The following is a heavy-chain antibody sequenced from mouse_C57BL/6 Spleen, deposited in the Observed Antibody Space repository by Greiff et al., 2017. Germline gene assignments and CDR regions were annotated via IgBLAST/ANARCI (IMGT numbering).Heavy chain of an antibody. Sequence: EVKVVESGGGLVKPGGSLKLSCAASGFTFSSYSMSWVRQTPEKRLEWVATISAGGSYTYYPDNVKGRFTISRDNANNHLYLQMSQLKSEDTAMYYRARDDGYYPYFDDWGQGTTLTVSS. J-gene: IGHJ2*01. V-gene: IGHV5-4*01. D-gene: IGHD2-3*01. CDR3: ARDDGYYPYFDD. CDR2: ISAGGSYT. CDR1: GFTFSSYS.